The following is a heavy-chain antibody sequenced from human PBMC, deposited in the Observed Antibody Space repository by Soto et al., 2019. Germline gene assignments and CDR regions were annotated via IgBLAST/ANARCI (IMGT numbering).Heavy chain of an antibody. CDR2: ISHDGSNQ. CDR3: AKETRSRAVTATRVNGMDV. Sequence: QVQLVESGGGVVQPGRSLRLSCAPSGFSFSDFGMHWVRQAPGKGLEWVAAISHDGSNQYYGDSVKGRFSISRDHSNNILYLQMNNLKVEDSDIYFCAKETRSRAVTATRVNGMDVWGQGTTVTVSS. V-gene: IGHV3-30*18. J-gene: IGHJ6*02. D-gene: IGHD2-21*02. CDR1: GFSFSDFG.